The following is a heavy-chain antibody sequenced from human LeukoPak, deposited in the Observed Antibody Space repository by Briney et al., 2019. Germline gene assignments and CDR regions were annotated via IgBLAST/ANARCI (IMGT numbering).Heavy chain of an antibody. CDR1: GYTFTSYG. Sequence: ASVKVSCKASGYTFTSYGISWVRQAPGQGLEWMGWISAYNGNTNYAQKLQGRVTMTTDTSTSTAYMELRSLRSDDTAVYCCARNGGRITIFGVVSRMDVWGKGTTVTVSS. CDR3: ARNGGRITIFGVVSRMDV. V-gene: IGHV1-18*01. D-gene: IGHD3-3*01. CDR2: ISAYNGNT. J-gene: IGHJ6*04.